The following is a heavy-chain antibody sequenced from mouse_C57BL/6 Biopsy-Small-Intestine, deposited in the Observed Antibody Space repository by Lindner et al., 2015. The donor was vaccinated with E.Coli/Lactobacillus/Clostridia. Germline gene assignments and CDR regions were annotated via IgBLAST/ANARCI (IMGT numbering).Heavy chain of an antibody. CDR3: AREGDYDYDVVDY. CDR1: GYTFTGYW. V-gene: IGHV1-9*01. Sequence: VQLQESGAELMKPGASVELSCKATGYTFTGYWIEWVKQRPGHGLEWIGEILPGSGSNKYNEKFKGKATFTADTFSNTAHMQLSSLTTEDSAIYYCAREGDYDYDVVDYWGQGTTLTVSS. J-gene: IGHJ2*01. D-gene: IGHD2-4*01. CDR2: ILPGSGSN.